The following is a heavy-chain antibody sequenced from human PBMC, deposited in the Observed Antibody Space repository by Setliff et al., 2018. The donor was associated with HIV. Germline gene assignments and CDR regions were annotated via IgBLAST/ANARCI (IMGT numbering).Heavy chain of an antibody. D-gene: IGHD4-17*01. V-gene: IGHV1-8*02. J-gene: IGHJ2*01. CDR3: ARDGGPNAYGGNSESWYFDL. CDR1: GYTFTSYD. CDR2: MMPSSGNT. Sequence: GASVKVSCKASGYTFTSYDINWVRQATGQGLEWMGWMMPSSGNTGYAQKFQGRLTMTRNTSISTAYMELSSVTAADTAVYYCARDGGPNAYGGNSESWYFDLWGRGTLVTVSS.